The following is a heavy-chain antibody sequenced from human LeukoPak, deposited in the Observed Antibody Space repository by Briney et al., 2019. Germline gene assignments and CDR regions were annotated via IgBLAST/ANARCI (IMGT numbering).Heavy chain of an antibody. Sequence: GGSLRLSCAASGFIFSQYSMNWVRQAPGKGLEWVSHIRSSSETYYADSVKGRFTISRDNARNSLYLQMNNLRGEDTAIYYCARDAGNSGYGCDLWGQGTLVTVSS. D-gene: IGHD5-12*01. CDR3: ARDAGNSGYGCDL. V-gene: IGHV3-48*01. CDR2: IRSSSET. J-gene: IGHJ5*02. CDR1: GFIFSQYS.